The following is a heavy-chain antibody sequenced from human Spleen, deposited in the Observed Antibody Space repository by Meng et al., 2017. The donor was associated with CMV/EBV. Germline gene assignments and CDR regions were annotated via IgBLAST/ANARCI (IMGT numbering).Heavy chain of an antibody. CDR2: INHSGST. V-gene: IGHV4-34*01. Sequence: QLQLVQWGAGLLKPSETLSLACAVYCGAFSGYYWSWIRQPPGKGLEWIGEINHSGSTNYNPSLKSRVTISVDTSKNQFSLKLSSVTAADTAVYYCARDIVVVPAAYNWFDPWGQGTLVTVSS. J-gene: IGHJ5*02. CDR1: CGAFSGYY. CDR3: ARDIVVVPAAYNWFDP. D-gene: IGHD2-2*01.